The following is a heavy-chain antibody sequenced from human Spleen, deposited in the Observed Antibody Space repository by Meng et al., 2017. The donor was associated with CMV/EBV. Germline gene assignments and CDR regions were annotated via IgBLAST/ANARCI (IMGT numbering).Heavy chain of an antibody. D-gene: IGHD2-15*01. V-gene: IGHV1-2*02. J-gene: IGHJ6*02. CDR1: GYTFTGYY. Sequence: ASVQVSCKASGYTFTGYYMHWVRQAPGQGLEWMGWINPNSGGTNYAQKFQGRVTMTRDTSISTAYMELSRLRSDDTAVYYCARDMVVAATESYYYYGMDVWGQGTTVTVSS. CDR3: ARDMVVAATESYYYYGMDV. CDR2: INPNSGGT.